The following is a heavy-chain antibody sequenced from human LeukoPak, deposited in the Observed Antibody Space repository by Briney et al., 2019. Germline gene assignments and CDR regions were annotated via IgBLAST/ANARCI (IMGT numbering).Heavy chain of an antibody. Sequence: GGSLRLSCAASGFTFSSYAMSWVRQAPGKGLEWVSAISGSGGSTYYADSVKGRFTISRDNSKNTLYLQMNSLRAEDTAVYYCAKDLGYSSGWYVGGLFDYWGQGTLVTVSS. CDR3: AKDLGYSSGWYVGGLFDY. J-gene: IGHJ4*02. V-gene: IGHV3-23*01. D-gene: IGHD6-19*01. CDR1: GFTFSSYA. CDR2: ISGSGGST.